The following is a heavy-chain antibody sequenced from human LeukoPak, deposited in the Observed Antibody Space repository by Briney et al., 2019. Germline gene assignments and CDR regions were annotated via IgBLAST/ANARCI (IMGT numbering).Heavy chain of an antibody. CDR2: ISGSGGST. V-gene: IGHV3-23*01. J-gene: IGHJ3*02. Sequence: GGSLRLSCAASGFTFSSYAMSWVRQAPGKGLEWVSAISGSGGSTYYADSVRGRFTISRDNSKNTLYLQMNSLRAEDTAVYYCAKGLVVVKYAFDIWGQGTMVTVSS. CDR3: AKGLVVVKYAFDI. CDR1: GFTFSSYA. D-gene: IGHD3-22*01.